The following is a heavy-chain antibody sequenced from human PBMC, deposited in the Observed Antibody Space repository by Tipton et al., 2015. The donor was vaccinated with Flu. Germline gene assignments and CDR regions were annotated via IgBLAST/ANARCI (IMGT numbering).Heavy chain of an antibody. CDR2: FYYSGST. CDR1: GGSFSGYY. J-gene: IGHJ3*02. D-gene: IGHD2-2*01. V-gene: IGHV4-34*11. Sequence: TLSLTCAVYGGSFSGYYWSWVRQPPGKGLEWIGFFYYSGSTDYNPSLKSRVTISLDTSKNQFSLSLASVTAADTAVYYCARDTMTRGFDIWGQGTMVTVSS. CDR3: ARDTMTRGFDI.